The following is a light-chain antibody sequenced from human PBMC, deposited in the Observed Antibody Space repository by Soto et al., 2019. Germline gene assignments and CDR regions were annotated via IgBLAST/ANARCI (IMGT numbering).Light chain of an antibody. V-gene: IGLV3-21*04. J-gene: IGLJ1*01. CDR1: NVGSKS. Sequence: SYELTQPPSMSVAPGQTARITCGGSNVGSKSVHWYQQKPGQAPVLVIYYDTNRPSGSPERFSGSNSGTTATLTISRVEAGDEADYYCHVWDSSSGHPYVFGTGTKLTVL. CDR2: YDT. CDR3: HVWDSSSGHPYV.